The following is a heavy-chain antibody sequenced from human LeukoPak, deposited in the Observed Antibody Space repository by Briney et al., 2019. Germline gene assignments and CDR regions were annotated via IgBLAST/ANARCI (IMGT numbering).Heavy chain of an antibody. CDR2: ISSSSSYI. CDR1: GFTFSSYS. Sequence: GGSLRLSCAASGFTFSSYSMNWVRQAPGKGLEWVSSISSSSSYIYYAGSVKGRFTISRDNAKNSLYLQMNSLRAEDTAVYYCAREIAVAGDYYYYGMDVWGQGTTVTVSS. D-gene: IGHD6-19*01. V-gene: IGHV3-21*01. J-gene: IGHJ6*02. CDR3: AREIAVAGDYYYYGMDV.